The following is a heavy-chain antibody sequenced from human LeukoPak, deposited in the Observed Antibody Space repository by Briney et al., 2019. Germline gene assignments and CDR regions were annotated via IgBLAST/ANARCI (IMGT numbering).Heavy chain of an antibody. V-gene: IGHV1-2*06. CDR2: INPNSGGT. Sequence: ASVKVSCKASRYTFTGYYMHWVRQAPGQGLEWMGRINPNSGGTNYAQKFQGRVTMTRDTSISTAYMELSRLRSDDTAVYYCARVYYYGSGSYYNVNPYYFDYWGQGTLVTVSS. J-gene: IGHJ4*02. D-gene: IGHD3-10*01. CDR3: ARVYYYGSGSYYNVNPYYFDY. CDR1: RYTFTGYY.